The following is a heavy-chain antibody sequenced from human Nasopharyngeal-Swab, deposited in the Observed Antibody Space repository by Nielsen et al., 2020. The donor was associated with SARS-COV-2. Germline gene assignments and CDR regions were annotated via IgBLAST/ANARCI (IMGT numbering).Heavy chain of an antibody. J-gene: IGHJ4*02. CDR3: AKDRYCSGGACYFNGFDY. D-gene: IGHD2-15*01. CDR1: GFTFSSYA. CDR2: VSGSGGTT. Sequence: GESLKISCAASGFTFSSYAKTWIRQAPGKGLEWVSGVSGSGGTTKYADSVKGRFTISRDNSKNKLYLQMHSLRAEDTAVYYCAKDRYCSGGACYFNGFDYWGQGTLVTVSS. V-gene: IGHV3-23*01.